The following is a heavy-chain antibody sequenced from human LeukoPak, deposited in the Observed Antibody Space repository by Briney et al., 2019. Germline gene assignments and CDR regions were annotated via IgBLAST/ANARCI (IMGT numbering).Heavy chain of an antibody. CDR1: GFTFSSYA. J-gene: IGHJ3*02. CDR3: AKDLSLRIVPGAFDI. CDR2: ISGSGGST. Sequence: PGGSLRLSCAASGFTFSSYAMSWVRQAPGKGLEWVSAISGSGGSTYYADSVKGRFTISRDNSKNALYLQMNSLRAEDTAVYYCAKDLSLRIVPGAFDIWGQGTMVTVSS. D-gene: IGHD2-15*01. V-gene: IGHV3-23*01.